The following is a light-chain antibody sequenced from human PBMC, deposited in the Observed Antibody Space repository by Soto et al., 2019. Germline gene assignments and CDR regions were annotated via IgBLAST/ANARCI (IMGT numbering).Light chain of an antibody. CDR3: QQYGTLPPIT. J-gene: IGKJ5*01. CDR1: QSVSSSY. V-gene: IGKV3-20*01. CDR2: GAS. Sequence: EIVLTQSPGTLSLTPGDRATLSCRASQSVSSSYLAWYQQKPGQAPRLLIYGASSRATGIPDRFSGSGSGTDFTLTISRLEPEDFAVYYCQQYGTLPPITFGQGTRLEI.